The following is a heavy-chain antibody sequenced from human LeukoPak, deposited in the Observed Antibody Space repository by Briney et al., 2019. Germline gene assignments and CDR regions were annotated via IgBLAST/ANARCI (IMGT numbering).Heavy chain of an antibody. V-gene: IGHV2-5*01. D-gene: IGHD6-13*01. CDR3: AHRLEAAAGIWFDP. CDR2: IYWNDDK. Sequence: SGPTLVHTTPTLTLTCTFTGFSLSTSGVGVAWIRQPPGKALEWLALIYWNDDKRYSPSLKSRLTITKDTSKNQVVLTMTNMDPVDTATYYCAHRLEAAAGIWFDPWGQGTLVTGSS. J-gene: IGHJ5*02. CDR1: GFSLSTSGVG.